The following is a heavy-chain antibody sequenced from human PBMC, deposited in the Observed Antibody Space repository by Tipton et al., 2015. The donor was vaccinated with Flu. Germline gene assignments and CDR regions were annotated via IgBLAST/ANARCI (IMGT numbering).Heavy chain of an antibody. CDR1: GDSLGSRHF. J-gene: IGHJ5*02. V-gene: IGHV4-38-2*01. D-gene: IGHD4-11*01. CDR3: ARRDYSNYVSEPRNWFDL. Sequence: TLSLTCSVSGDSLGSRHFWGWIRQPPGKGLEWIGNIHRSGSAYYNPSLQSRVTMSVDESKIQFSLRLTSVTAADTAVYWCARRDYSNYVSEPRNWFDLWSQGTLVTVSS. CDR2: IHRSGSA.